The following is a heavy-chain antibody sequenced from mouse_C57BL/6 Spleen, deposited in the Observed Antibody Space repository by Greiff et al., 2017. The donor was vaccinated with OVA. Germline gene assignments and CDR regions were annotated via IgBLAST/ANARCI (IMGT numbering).Heavy chain of an antibody. J-gene: IGHJ3*01. D-gene: IGHD1-1*01. CDR2: IRNKANGYTT. V-gene: IGHV7-3*01. CDR1: GFTFTDYY. Sequence: EVKVVESGGGLVQPGGSLSLSCAASGFTFTDYYMSWVRQPPGKALEWLGFIRNKANGYTTEYSASVKGRFTISRDNSQSILYLQMNALRAEDSATYYCARDYGSRGFAYWGQGTLVTVSA. CDR3: ARDYGSRGFAY.